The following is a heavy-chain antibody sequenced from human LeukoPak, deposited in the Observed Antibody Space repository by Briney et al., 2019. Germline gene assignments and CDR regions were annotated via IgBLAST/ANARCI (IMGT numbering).Heavy chain of an antibody. J-gene: IGHJ4*02. CDR3: VKDHGWLLYS. Sequence: GGSLRLSCAASGFTFSSHAMSWVRQAPGKGLEWVSGISLDGATTYYAGSVEGRFTISRDNSKNTLYLQMNSLRADDTAVYYCVKDHGWLLYSWGQGTLVTVSS. CDR1: GFTFSSHA. V-gene: IGHV3-23*01. CDR2: ISLDGATT. D-gene: IGHD3-9*01.